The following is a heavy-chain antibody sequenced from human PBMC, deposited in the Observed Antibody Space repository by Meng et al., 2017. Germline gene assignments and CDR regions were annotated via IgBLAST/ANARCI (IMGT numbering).Heavy chain of an antibody. V-gene: IGHV3-53*02. D-gene: IGHD6-19*01. CDR1: GFSVTTSY. CDR3: ARDSSSGWYHNY. Sequence: EVQLAETGGGLIQPGGSLRLSCTASGFSVTTSYMSWVRQAPGKGLEWVSVIYSGGSTYYADSAKGRFSISRDNSKNTLYLQMNSLRAEDTAVYFCARDSSSGWYHNYWGQGTLVTVSS. J-gene: IGHJ4*02. CDR2: IYSGGST.